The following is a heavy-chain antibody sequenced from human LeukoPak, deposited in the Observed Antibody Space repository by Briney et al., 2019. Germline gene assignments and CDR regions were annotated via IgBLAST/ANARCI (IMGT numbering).Heavy chain of an antibody. CDR1: GSTFSGSA. V-gene: IGHV3-73*01. Sequence: GGSLRLSCAASGSTFSGSAIHWVRQSSGKGLEWVGQIDKKDKGYATATAYAASVKGGFTISKDDSFNTAYLQMKSLKTEDTALYYCTRDSGTYNWFDPWGQGTLVTVSS. D-gene: IGHD1-26*01. J-gene: IGHJ5*02. CDR2: IDKKDKGYATAT. CDR3: TRDSGTYNWFDP.